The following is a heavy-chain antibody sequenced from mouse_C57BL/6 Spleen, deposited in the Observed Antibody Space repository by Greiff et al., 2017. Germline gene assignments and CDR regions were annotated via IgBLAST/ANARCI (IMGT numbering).Heavy chain of an antibody. CDR1: GYTFTNYW. CDR2: IYPGGGYT. CDR3: ARGGGDWYFDV. J-gene: IGHJ1*03. Sequence: QVQLQQSGAELVRPGTSVKMSCKASGYTFTNYWIGWAKQRPGHGLEWIGDIYPGGGYTNYNEKFKGKATLTADKSSSTAYMQFSSLTSEDSAIYSCARGGGDWYFDVWGTGTTVTVSS. V-gene: IGHV1-63*01.